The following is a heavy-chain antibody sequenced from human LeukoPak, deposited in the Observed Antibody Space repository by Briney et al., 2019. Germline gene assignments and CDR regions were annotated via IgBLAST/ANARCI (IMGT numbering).Heavy chain of an antibody. Sequence: GSLRLFCAASGFTFSSYAMSWVRQAPGKGLEWVSAISGSGGSTYYADSVKGRFTISRDNSKNTLYLQMNSLRAEDTAVYYCARAGRWAAAAGNYFDYWGQGTLVTVSS. V-gene: IGHV3-23*01. CDR3: ARAGRWAAAAGNYFDY. D-gene: IGHD6-13*01. CDR2: ISGSGGST. CDR1: GFTFSSYA. J-gene: IGHJ4*02.